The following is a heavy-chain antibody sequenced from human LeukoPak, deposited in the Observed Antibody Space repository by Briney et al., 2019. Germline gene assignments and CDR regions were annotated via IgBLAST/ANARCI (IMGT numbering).Heavy chain of an antibody. D-gene: IGHD2-2*01. CDR1: GGSISSSSYY. Sequence: PSETLSLTCTVSGGSISSSSYYWGWIRQPPGKGLEWIGSIYYSGSTYYNPSLKSRVTISVDTSKNQFSLKLSSVTAADAAVYYCARQLGYCSSTSCYADKVDYWGQGTLVTVSS. J-gene: IGHJ4*02. V-gene: IGHV4-39*01. CDR3: ARQLGYCSSTSCYADKVDY. CDR2: IYYSGST.